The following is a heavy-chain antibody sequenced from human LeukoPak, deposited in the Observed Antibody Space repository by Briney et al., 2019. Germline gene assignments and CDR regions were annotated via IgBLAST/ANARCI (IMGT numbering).Heavy chain of an antibody. J-gene: IGHJ6*03. CDR2: IIPIFGTA. V-gene: IGHV1-69*05. D-gene: IGHD4-17*01. Sequence: GASVKVSCKASGYTFTGYYMHWVRQAPGQGLEWMGRIIPIFGTANYAQKFQGRVTITTDESTSTAYMELSSLRSEDTAVYYCARATVTTVYYYMDAWGKGTTVTVSS. CDR3: ARATVTTVYYYMDA. CDR1: GYTFTGYY.